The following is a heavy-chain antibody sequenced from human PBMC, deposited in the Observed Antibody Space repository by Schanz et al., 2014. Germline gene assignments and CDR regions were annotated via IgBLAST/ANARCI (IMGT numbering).Heavy chain of an antibody. CDR3: ARESSNDIVLVPGAVFDH. V-gene: IGHV3-30*02. D-gene: IGHD2-2*01. CDR1: GFSFGTYA. CDR2: IWYDGSNK. Sequence: VHLLESGGGLVQPGGSLRLSCAASGFSFGTYAMSWVRQAPGKGLEWVAFIWYDGSNKYYADSVKGRFTISRDNSKNTLFLQMNSLRPGDTAVYYCARESSNDIVLVPGAVFDHWGQGILVTVSS. J-gene: IGHJ4*02.